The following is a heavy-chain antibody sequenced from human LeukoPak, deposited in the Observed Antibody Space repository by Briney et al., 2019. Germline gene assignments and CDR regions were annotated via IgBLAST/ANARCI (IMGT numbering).Heavy chain of an antibody. CDR3: AREGQWLADWFDP. CDR1: GGSISSYY. J-gene: IGHJ5*02. D-gene: IGHD6-19*01. Sequence: PSETLSLTCTVSGGSISSYYWSWIRQPPGKRLEWIGYISYSGITNYNPSLKSRVTISIDTSKNQFSVKVTSVTAADTAVYYCAREGQWLADWFDPWGQGTLVTVSS. CDR2: ISYSGIT. V-gene: IGHV4-59*01.